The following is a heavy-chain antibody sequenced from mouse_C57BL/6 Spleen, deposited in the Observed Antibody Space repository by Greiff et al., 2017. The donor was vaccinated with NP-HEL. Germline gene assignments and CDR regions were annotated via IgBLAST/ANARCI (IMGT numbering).Heavy chain of an antibody. CDR3: ARRDCGSSFDY. CDR2: IDPSDSYT. CDR1: GYTFTSYW. V-gene: IGHV1-50*01. Sequence: QVQLPQPGADLVKPGASVKLSCKASGYTFTSYWMQWVKQRPGQGLEWIGEIDPSDSYTNYNPKFKGKSTLTVDTSSSTAYMQLSRLTSEDSAVYDCARRDCGSSFDYWGQGTTLTVSS. J-gene: IGHJ2*01. D-gene: IGHD1-1*01.